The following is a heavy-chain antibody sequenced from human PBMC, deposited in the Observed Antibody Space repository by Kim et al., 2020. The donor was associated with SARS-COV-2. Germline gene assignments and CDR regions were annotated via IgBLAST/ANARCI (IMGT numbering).Heavy chain of an antibody. V-gene: IGHV5-51*01. J-gene: IGHJ4*02. D-gene: IGHD7-27*01. CDR3: ARTPNSRGEPDY. Sequence: RYSPSFQGQVTISADKSISTAYLQWSSLKASDTAMYYCARTPNSRGEPDYWGQGTLVTVSS.